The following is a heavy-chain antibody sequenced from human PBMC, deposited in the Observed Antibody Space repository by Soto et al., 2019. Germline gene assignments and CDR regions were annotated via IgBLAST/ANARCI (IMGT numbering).Heavy chain of an antibody. V-gene: IGHV3-13*01. CDR1: GFTFSSYD. CDR2: IGTAGDT. Sequence: EVQLVESGGGLIQPGGSLRLSCAASGFTFSSYDMHWVRQATGKGLEWVSAIGTAGDTYYPGSVKGRFTISGETAKNSLYLQMNSLRAGDTALYYCARGWLATGGSLSYMDVWGKVTTVTVSS. D-gene: IGHD6-13*01. CDR3: ARGWLATGGSLSYMDV. J-gene: IGHJ6*03.